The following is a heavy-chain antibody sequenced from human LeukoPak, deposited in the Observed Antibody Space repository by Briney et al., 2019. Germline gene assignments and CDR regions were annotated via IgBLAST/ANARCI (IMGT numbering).Heavy chain of an antibody. J-gene: IGHJ3*02. V-gene: IGHV1-2*02. CDR2: IHPNTGGT. CDR1: GYTFTGHY. CDR3: ASEYTDDSSAANAFDI. Sequence: ASVKVSCKASGYTFTGHYIHWVRQAPGQGLEWMGWIHPNTGGTKYAQKFQGRVTMTRDTSSSTAYMELSSLRSADPSVYYCASEYTDDSSAANAFDIWGQGTMVTVSS. D-gene: IGHD3-22*01.